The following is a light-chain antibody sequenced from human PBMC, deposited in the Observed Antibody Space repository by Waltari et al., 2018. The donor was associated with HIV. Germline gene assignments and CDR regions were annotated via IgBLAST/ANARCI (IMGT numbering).Light chain of an antibody. V-gene: IGLV1-47*01. CDR2: RND. CDR3: ATWDDSLSGWV. CDR1: RSNIGKNF. Sequence: QSVLTQPPSAYGTPGQRVTISCSGSRSNIGKNFIYWYQQFPGTAPKLLIYRNDQRPSGVPDRFSGSKSGTSASLAISGLRSEDEADYYCATWDDSLSGWVFGGGTKLTVL. J-gene: IGLJ3*02.